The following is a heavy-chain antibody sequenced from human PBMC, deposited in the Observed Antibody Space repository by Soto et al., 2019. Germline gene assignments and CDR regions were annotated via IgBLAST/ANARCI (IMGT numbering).Heavy chain of an antibody. CDR1: GFTFSKYA. J-gene: IGHJ4*02. CDR2: ISGGGDST. CDR3: AKALSGGTGYLDY. V-gene: IGHV3-23*01. Sequence: EVQVLESGGGLVQPGGSLRLSCAASGFTFSKYAMRWVRQAPGKGLEWVSSISGGGDSTYYPDSVKGRFTISRDNSKNTLYLQMNRLRAADTAVSFCAKALSGGTGYLDYWGQGTLVTVSS. D-gene: IGHD1-1*01.